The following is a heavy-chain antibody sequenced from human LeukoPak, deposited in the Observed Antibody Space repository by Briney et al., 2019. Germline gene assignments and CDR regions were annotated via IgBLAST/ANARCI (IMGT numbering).Heavy chain of an antibody. CDR2: IYTSGST. V-gene: IGHV4-4*09. Sequence: PSETLSLTCTVSGGSISSYYWSWIRQPPGKGLEWIGYIYTSGSTNYNPSLKSRVTISLDTSKNQFSLKLSSVSAADTAVYYCASDLVYSSSSPTDYWGQGTLVTVSS. D-gene: IGHD6-6*01. CDR3: ASDLVYSSSSPTDY. J-gene: IGHJ4*02. CDR1: GGSISSYY.